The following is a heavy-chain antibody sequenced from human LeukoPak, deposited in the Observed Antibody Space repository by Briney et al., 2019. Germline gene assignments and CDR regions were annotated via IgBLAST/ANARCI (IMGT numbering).Heavy chain of an antibody. CDR3: ARAGSSWHYVY. Sequence: GGSLRLSCSASGFIFSTYTMYWVRQAPGKGLEYVSVINGDGRTTYYIDSVKGRFTISRDNSKNTLYLQVSSLSTEDTAVYYCARAGSSWHYVYWGQGTLVTVSS. D-gene: IGHD1-7*01. J-gene: IGHJ4*02. CDR2: INGDGRTT. V-gene: IGHV3-64D*06. CDR1: GFIFSTYT.